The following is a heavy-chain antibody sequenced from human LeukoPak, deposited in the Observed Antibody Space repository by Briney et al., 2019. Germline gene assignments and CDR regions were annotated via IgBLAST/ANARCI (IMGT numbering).Heavy chain of an antibody. J-gene: IGHJ6*02. D-gene: IGHD2-2*02. CDR1: GFTFSDYY. V-gene: IGHV3-11*01. CDR3: ARVGRIVVVPAAIQTGDYYYGMDV. CDR2: ISSSGSTI. Sequence: GGSLRLSCAASGFTFSDYYMSWIRQAPGKGLEWVSYISSSGSTIYYADSVKGRFTISRDNAKNSLYLQMNSLRAEDTAVYYCARVGRIVVVPAAIQTGDYYYGMDVWGQGTTVTVSS.